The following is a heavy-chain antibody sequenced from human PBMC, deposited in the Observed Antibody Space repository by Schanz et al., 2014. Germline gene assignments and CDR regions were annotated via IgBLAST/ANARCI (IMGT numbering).Heavy chain of an antibody. Sequence: VQLVESGGGVVQPGRSLRLSCVASGFTFSSYDVLWVRQAPGQGLEWDSYIRSSSTPIYYADSVKGRFTISRDKSKNTLYLQRNSLRAEDTAVYYYARKMKLGVYGGRGHDSLDIWGQGTMVTVAS. CDR1: GFTFSSYD. CDR3: ARKMKLGVYGGRGHDSLDI. J-gene: IGHJ3*02. V-gene: IGHV3-48*03. CDR2: IRSSSTPI. D-gene: IGHD2-15*01.